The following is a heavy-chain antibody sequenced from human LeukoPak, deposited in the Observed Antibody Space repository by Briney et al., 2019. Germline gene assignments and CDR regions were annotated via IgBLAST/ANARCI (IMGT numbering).Heavy chain of an antibody. J-gene: IGHJ4*02. D-gene: IGHD3-16*01. CDR2: IYYSEST. Sequence: SETLSLTCTVSVGSISSYYWRWIRQPLGKGQEWIGYIYYSESTNYNPSLKSRVTISVDTSKNQFSLKLSSVTAADTAVYYCARGQYDYVWGSYSIGYFDYWGQGTLVTVSS. CDR1: VGSISSYY. CDR3: ARGQYDYVWGSYSIGYFDY. V-gene: IGHV4-59*01.